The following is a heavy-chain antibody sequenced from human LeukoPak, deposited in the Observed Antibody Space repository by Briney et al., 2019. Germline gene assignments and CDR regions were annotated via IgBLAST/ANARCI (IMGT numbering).Heavy chain of an antibody. CDR3: ARRAGAYSHPYDY. V-gene: IGHV3-23*01. Sequence: GGSLRLSCAASGFTFSSYAMSCVRQAPGKGLEWASAISGSGGSTYYADSVKGRFTISRDNSKNALYLQMNSLRAEDTAVYYCARRAGAYSHPYDYWGQGTLVTVSS. J-gene: IGHJ4*02. CDR2: ISGSGGST. D-gene: IGHD4/OR15-4a*01. CDR1: GFTFSSYA.